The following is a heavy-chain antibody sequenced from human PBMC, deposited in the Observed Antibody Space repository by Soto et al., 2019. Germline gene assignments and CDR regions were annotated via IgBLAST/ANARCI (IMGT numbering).Heavy chain of an antibody. Sequence: PSETLSLTCAVSGGSFSGYYWSWVRQTPGKGLEWIGDTNHTGGSNYNPSLKSRVMISVDTAKTQFSLNVTSVTAADTAVYYCAREVGYYSATRRNLYFDYWGPGTLVTVSS. D-gene: IGHD2-2*01. J-gene: IGHJ4*02. CDR2: TNHTGGS. CDR3: AREVGYYSATRRNLYFDY. V-gene: IGHV4-34*01. CDR1: GGSFSGYY.